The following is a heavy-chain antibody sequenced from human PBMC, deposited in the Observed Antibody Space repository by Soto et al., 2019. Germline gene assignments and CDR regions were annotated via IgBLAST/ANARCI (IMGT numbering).Heavy chain of an antibody. D-gene: IGHD5-18*01. CDR2: MTGSGDSA. V-gene: IGHV3-23*01. CDR1: GFTFSNYA. CDR3: TTRHKFSYFQ. J-gene: IGHJ4*02. Sequence: PGGSLRLSCAASGFTFSNYAMSWVRQAPGKGLEWVSAMTGSGDSAYYADSVQGRFTISRDNSRNTLYLQMNGLKAEDTAVYYCTTRHKFSYFQWGQGTLVTVSS.